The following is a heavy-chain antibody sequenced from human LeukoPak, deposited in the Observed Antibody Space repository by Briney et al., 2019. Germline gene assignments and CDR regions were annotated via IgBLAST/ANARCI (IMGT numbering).Heavy chain of an antibody. J-gene: IGHJ4*02. Sequence: SETLSLTCTVSGGSISSYYWSWIRQPPGKGLEWIGYIYYSGSTKYNPSLKSRVTISVDTSKNQFSLKLGSVTAADTAVYYCARGACGGDCYLVWGQGALVTVSS. V-gene: IGHV4-59*01. CDR3: ARGACGGDCYLV. CDR1: GGSISSYY. CDR2: IYYSGST. D-gene: IGHD2-21*02.